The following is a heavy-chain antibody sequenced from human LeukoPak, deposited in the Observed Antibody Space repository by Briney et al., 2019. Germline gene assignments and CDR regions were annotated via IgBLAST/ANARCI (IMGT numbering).Heavy chain of an antibody. Sequence: SGPTLVNPTQTLTLTCTFSGFSLSTSGVGVGWIRRPPGKALEWLALIYWDDDKRYSPSLKSRLTITKDTSKNQVVLTMTNMDPVDTATYYCARRGRIYGNSGSYSSSWYDYFDYWGQGTLVTVSS. CDR3: ARRGRIYGNSGSYSSSWYDYFDY. CDR2: IYWDDDK. CDR1: GFSLSTSGVG. V-gene: IGHV2-5*02. D-gene: IGHD6-13*01. J-gene: IGHJ4*02.